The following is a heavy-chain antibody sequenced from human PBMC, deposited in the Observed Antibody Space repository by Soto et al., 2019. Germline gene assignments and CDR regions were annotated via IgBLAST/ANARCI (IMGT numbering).Heavy chain of an antibody. CDR3: ARGRSNQYESSPPPKFDP. D-gene: IGHD2-8*01. Sequence: PGGSLRLSCAASGFTFSTYDMHWVRQATGKGLEWVSAIGTIGDTYYLDSVKGRFTISRENAKNSLYLQMTSLRAGDTAVYYCARGRSNQYESSPPPKFDPWGRGTLVTGSS. CDR2: IGTIGDT. CDR1: GFTFSTYD. J-gene: IGHJ5*02. V-gene: IGHV3-13*01.